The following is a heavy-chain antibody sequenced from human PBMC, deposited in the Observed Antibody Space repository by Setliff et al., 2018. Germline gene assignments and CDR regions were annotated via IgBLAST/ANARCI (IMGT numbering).Heavy chain of an antibody. D-gene: IGHD2-15*01. CDR3: ARSGLGGSPQYFFDS. Sequence: ASVKVSCKASGYPFTSYDMHWLRLTSGQGLEWMGWLNPSSGDTGFAPKFQGRVTVTRDTSVSTAYMELRSLTSEDTAVYYCARSGLGGSPQYFFDSWGQGTLVTVSS. V-gene: IGHV1-8*01. CDR2: LNPSSGDT. J-gene: IGHJ4*02. CDR1: GYPFTSYD.